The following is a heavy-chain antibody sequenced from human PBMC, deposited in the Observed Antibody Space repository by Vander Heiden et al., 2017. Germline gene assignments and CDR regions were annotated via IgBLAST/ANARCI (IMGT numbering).Heavy chain of an antibody. CDR1: GGSVRSSAYF. CDR2: IFYAGNT. Sequence: QLQLQPSGPGLVRPSATLSLPCSVSGGSVRSSAYFWAWIRQPPGKGLEWIASIFYAGNTFYNPSLKSRVSISVDMPSDQFSLKLTSVIASDTAVYYCARHDSGLWYFDLWGRGTLVTVSS. D-gene: IGHD3-10*01. J-gene: IGHJ2*01. CDR3: ARHDSGLWYFDL. V-gene: IGHV4-39*01.